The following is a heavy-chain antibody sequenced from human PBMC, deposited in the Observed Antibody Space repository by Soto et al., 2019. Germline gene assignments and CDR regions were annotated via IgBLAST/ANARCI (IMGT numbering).Heavy chain of an antibody. D-gene: IGHD3-3*01. CDR1: GFTFSSYS. CDR2: ISSSSSYI. V-gene: IGHV3-21*01. CDR3: RRWSGYSDAFDI. J-gene: IGHJ3*02. Sequence: GGSLRLSCAASGFTFSSYSMNWVRQAPGKGLEWVSSISSSSSYIYYADSVKGRFTISRDNAKNSLYLQMNSLRAEDTAVYYCRRWSGYSDAFDIWGQGTMVTVSS.